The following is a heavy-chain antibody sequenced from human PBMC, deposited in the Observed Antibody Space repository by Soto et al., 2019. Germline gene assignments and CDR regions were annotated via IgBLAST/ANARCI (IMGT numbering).Heavy chain of an antibody. J-gene: IGHJ4*02. CDR1: GFTFSSSG. CDR3: AKDNPTIAY. D-gene: IGHD1-1*01. Sequence: QVQLVASGGGVVQPGRSLRLSCAVSGFTFSSSGMHWVRQAPGKVLAWVAIISYDGSDKYYADSGEGRFTISRDNSKNALFLQMNSLRPEDTAVYYCAKDNPTIAYWGQGTLVTVSS. CDR2: ISYDGSDK. V-gene: IGHV3-30*18.